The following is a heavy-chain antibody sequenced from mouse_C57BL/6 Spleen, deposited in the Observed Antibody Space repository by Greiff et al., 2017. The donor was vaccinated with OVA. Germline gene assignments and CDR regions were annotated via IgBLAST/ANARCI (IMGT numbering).Heavy chain of an antibody. Sequence: EVQLQQSGPELVKPGASVKIPCKASGYTFTDYNMDWVKQSHGKSLEWIGDINPNNGGNNYNQKFKGKATLTVDKSSSTAYMELRSLTSEDTAVYYCARGQLTAMDYWGQGTSVTVSS. J-gene: IGHJ4*01. V-gene: IGHV1-18*01. D-gene: IGHD3-2*02. CDR3: ARGQLTAMDY. CDR2: INPNNGGN. CDR1: GYTFTDYN.